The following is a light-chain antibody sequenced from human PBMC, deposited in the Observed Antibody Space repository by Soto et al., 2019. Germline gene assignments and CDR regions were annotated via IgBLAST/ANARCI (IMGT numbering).Light chain of an antibody. CDR3: TSYTSSSTLV. J-gene: IGLJ2*01. Sequence: QSALTQPASVSGSTGKSITISCTGTSSDVGGYNSVSWYQQHPGKAPKLMIYEVTNRPSGVSNRFSGSKSGNTASLTISGLQAEDEADYYCTSYTSSSTLVFGGGTKLTVL. V-gene: IGLV2-14*01. CDR1: SSDVGGYNS. CDR2: EVT.